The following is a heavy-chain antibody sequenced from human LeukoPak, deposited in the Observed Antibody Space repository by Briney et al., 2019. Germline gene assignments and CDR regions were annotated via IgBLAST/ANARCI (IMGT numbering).Heavy chain of an antibody. V-gene: IGHV3-53*01. J-gene: IGHJ4*02. CDR3: ARSSSDRSCYGVH. CDR1: GFTVSSNY. CDR2: IYSGGST. D-gene: IGHD2-15*01. Sequence: GSLRLSCAASGFTVSSNYMSWVREAPGKGLEWVSVIYSGGSTYYADSVKGRFTISRDNSKNTLYLQMNSLRAEDTAVYYCARSSSDRSCYGVHWGQGTLVTVSS.